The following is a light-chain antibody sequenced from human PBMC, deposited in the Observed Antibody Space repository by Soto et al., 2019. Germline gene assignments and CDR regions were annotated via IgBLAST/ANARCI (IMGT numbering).Light chain of an antibody. V-gene: IGLV2-14*01. Sequence: QSALTQPASVSGSPGQSITISCTGTSSDVGGYNYVSWYQQHPGKAPKLMIYGVSYRPSGVSNRFSGSKSGNTASLPISGPQAEAEADYYCSSHTPNTPGVCGGGTKLTVL. J-gene: IGLJ2*01. CDR2: GVS. CDR1: SSDVGGYNY. CDR3: SSHTPNTPGV.